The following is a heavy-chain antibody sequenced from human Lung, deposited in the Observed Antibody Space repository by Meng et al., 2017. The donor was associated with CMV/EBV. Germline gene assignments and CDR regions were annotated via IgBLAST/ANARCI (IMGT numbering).Heavy chain of an antibody. CDR1: GFTFSSYW. CDR3: ARDTGYDDAFDI. V-gene: IGHV3-7*01. J-gene: IGHJ3*02. Sequence: GEXXKISCAASGFTFSSYWMSWVRQAPGKGLEWVANIKQDGSEKYYVDSVKGRFTISRDNAKNSLYLQMNSLRAEDTAVYYCARDTGYDDAFDIWCQGTMVTVSS. D-gene: IGHD5-12*01. CDR2: IKQDGSEK.